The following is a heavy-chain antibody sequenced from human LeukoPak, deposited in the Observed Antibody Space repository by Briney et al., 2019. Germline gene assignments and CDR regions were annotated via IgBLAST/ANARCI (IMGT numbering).Heavy chain of an antibody. Sequence: SETLSLTCAVYGGSFSGYYWSWIRQPPGKGPEWIGEINHSGSTNYNPSLKSRVTISVDTSKNQFSLKLSSVTAADTAVYYCASYYGYRSPIDYWGQGTLVTVSS. CDR1: GGSFSGYY. CDR2: INHSGST. D-gene: IGHD3-10*01. CDR3: ASYYGYRSPIDY. V-gene: IGHV4-34*01. J-gene: IGHJ4*02.